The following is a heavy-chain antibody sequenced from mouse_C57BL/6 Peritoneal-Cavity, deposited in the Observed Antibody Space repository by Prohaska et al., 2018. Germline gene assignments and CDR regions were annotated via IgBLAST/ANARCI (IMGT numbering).Heavy chain of an antibody. V-gene: IGHV11-2*01. CDR2: INSDGSAI. Sequence: EVQLLETGGGLVQPGGSRGLSCEGSGFTFSGFWMSWVRQTTGKTLEWIGDINSDGSAINYAPSIKYRFTIFRDNDKSTLYLQMSNVRSEDTATYFCMRYGNYWYFDVWGTGTTVTVSS. D-gene: IGHD2-1*01. CDR1: GFTFSGFW. CDR3: MRYGNYWYFDV. J-gene: IGHJ1*03.